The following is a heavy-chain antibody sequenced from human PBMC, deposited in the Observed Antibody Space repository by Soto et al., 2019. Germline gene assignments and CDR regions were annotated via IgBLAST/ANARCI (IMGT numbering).Heavy chain of an antibody. V-gene: IGHV3-33*01. J-gene: IGHJ5*02. CDR3: ARDGCSGSNCLNWFDP. D-gene: IGHD2-15*01. CDR1: GFTFSSYG. Sequence: GGSLRLSCAASGFTFSSYGMHWVRQAPGKGLEWVAVIWYDGSNKYYADSVKGRFTISRDNAKNSLYLQMNSLRAEDTAVYYCARDGCSGSNCLNWFDPWGQGTLVTVSS. CDR2: IWYDGSNK.